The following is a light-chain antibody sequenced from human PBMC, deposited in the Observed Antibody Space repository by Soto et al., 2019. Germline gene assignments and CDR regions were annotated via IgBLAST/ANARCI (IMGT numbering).Light chain of an antibody. J-gene: IGLJ1*01. CDR2: EVS. CDR1: STDVGRYNY. CDR3: SSFTSSDSYV. V-gene: IGLV2-14*01. Sequence: QSVLAQPASVSGSPGQSITISCTGTSTDVGRYNYVSWYQQHPGKVPKLIIYEVSRRPSGVSHRFSGSKSGNTASLTISGLQAEDEADFYCSSFTSSDSYVFXSGTKVTVL.